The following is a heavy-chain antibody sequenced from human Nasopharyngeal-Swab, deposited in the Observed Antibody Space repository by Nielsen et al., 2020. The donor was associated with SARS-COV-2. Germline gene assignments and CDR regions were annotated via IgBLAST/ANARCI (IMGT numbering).Heavy chain of an antibody. V-gene: IGHV3-11*05. J-gene: IGHJ4*02. D-gene: IGHD7-27*01. CDR3: ARGTGDLLSGDY. CDR2: ISSSSSYT. CDR1: GFTFSDYY. Sequence: GESLKISCAASGFTFSDYYMSWIRQAPGKGLEWVSYISSSSSYTNYADSVKGRFTISRDNAKNSLYLQMNSLRAEDTAVYYCARGTGDLLSGDYWGQGTLVTVSS.